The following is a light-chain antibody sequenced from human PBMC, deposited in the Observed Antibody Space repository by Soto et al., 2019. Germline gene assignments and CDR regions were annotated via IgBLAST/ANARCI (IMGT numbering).Light chain of an antibody. V-gene: IGKV4-1*01. CDR2: WAS. CDR3: KQYYSTPLT. Sequence: DIVMTQSPDSLAVSLGERATINCKSSQSVLYSSNNKNYLACYQQKPGQPPKLLIDWASTRESGVNYQFSGSGSGTDFTLTSSSLQAEDVAVYYCKQYYSTPLTCGGGTKVDIK. CDR1: QSVLYSSNNKNY. J-gene: IGKJ4*01.